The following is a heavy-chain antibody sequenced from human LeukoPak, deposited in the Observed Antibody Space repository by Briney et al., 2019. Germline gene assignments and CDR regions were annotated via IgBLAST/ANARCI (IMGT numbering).Heavy chain of an antibody. CDR2: IYYSGST. CDR1: GGSISSYY. D-gene: IGHD5-12*01. V-gene: IGHV4-59*01. J-gene: IGHJ4*02. Sequence: SETLSLSCTVSGGSISSYYWSWIRQPPGKGLEWIGYIYYSGSTNYNPSLKSRVTISVDTSKNQFSLKLSSVTAADTAVYYCASGGYDDYFDYWGQGTLVTVSS. CDR3: ASGGYDDYFDY.